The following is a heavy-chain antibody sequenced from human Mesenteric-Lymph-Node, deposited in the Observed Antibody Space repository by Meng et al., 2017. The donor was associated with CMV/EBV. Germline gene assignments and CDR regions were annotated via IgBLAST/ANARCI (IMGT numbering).Heavy chain of an antibody. CDR1: GTCSSYA. V-gene: IGHV1-69*06. J-gene: IGHJ5*02. CDR3: ARGDGSGSDYNDGWFDP. D-gene: IGHD3-10*01. CDR2: IIPIFGTE. Sequence: GTCSSYAISWVRWAPEKGVEWMEGIIPIFGTESNAQKFQSSVRITADKSASTAYMELSSLRSEDTAVYYGARGDGSGSDYNDGWFDPWGQGTLVTVSS.